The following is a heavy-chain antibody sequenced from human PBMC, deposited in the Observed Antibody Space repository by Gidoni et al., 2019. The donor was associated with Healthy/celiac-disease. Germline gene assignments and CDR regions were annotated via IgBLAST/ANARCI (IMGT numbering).Heavy chain of an antibody. Sequence: VQLQESGPGLVQPSATLSLPCTVSGGSITSYYWSWIRQPPGKGLEWIGYIYYSGRTNYNPSLKSRVTISVDTSKNQFSLKLSSVTAADTAVYYCERGPTVTKTIYYYYMDVWGKGTTVTVSS. D-gene: IGHD4-17*01. CDR3: ERGPTVTKTIYYYYMDV. V-gene: IGHV4-59*01. J-gene: IGHJ6*03. CDR1: GGSITSYY. CDR2: IYYSGRT.